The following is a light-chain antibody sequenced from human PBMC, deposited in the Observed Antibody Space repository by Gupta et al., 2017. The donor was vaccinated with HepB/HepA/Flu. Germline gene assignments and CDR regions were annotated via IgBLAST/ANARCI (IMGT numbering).Light chain of an antibody. CDR3: QQYNNWPPLT. V-gene: IGKV3-15*01. J-gene: IGKJ4*01. Sequence: EIVMTQSPATLSVSPGERATLSCRASQSVSSNLAWYQQKPGQAPRLLIYGASTRATGIPARFSGSGCGKEFTLTISSRQSEDFAVYYCQQYNNWPPLTFGGGTKVEIK. CDR2: GAS. CDR1: QSVSSN.